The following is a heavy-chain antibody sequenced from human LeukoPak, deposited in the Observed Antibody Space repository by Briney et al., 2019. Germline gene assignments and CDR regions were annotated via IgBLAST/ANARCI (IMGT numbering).Heavy chain of an antibody. J-gene: IGHJ4*02. V-gene: IGHV3-30*02. CDR1: GFTFSSYG. D-gene: IGHD3-22*01. CDR3: AKDLAYYDSSAPLGY. Sequence: GGSLRLSCAAAGFTFSSYGMHWVRQAPGKGLEWVAVIWYDGSNKYYADSVKGRFTISRDNSKNTLYLQMNSLRAEDTAVYYCAKDLAYYDSSAPLGYWGQGTLVTVST. CDR2: IWYDGSNK.